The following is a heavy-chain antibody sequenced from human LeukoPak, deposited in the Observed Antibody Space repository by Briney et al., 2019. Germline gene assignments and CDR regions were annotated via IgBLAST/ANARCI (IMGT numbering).Heavy chain of an antibody. D-gene: IGHD3-3*01. Sequence: QPGRSLRLSCAASGFTFDDYAMHWVRQAPGKGLEWVSGISWNSGSIGYADSVKGRFTISRDNAKNSLYLQMNSLRAEDTALYYCARAIWSGSAFDIWGQGTMVTVSS. CDR2: ISWNSGSI. V-gene: IGHV3-9*01. CDR3: ARAIWSGSAFDI. CDR1: GFTFDDYA. J-gene: IGHJ3*02.